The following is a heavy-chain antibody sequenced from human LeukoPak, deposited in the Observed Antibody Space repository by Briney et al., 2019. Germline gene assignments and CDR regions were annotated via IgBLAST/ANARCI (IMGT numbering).Heavy chain of an antibody. CDR3: ARARVLRYFDWLLTNWFDP. J-gene: IGHJ5*02. V-gene: IGHV4-34*01. D-gene: IGHD3-9*01. Sequence: SETLSLTCAVYGGSFRGYYWSWIRQPPGKGLEWIGEINHSGSTNYNPSLKSRVTISVDTSKNQFSLKLSSVTAADTAVYYCARARVLRYFDWLLTNWFDPWGQGTLVTVSS. CDR2: INHSGST. CDR1: GGSFRGYY.